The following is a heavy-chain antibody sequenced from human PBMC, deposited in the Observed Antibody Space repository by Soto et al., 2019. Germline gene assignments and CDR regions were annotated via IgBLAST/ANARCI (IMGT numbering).Heavy chain of an antibody. V-gene: IGHV3-30*18. Sequence: QVQLVESGGGVVQPGRSLRLSCAASGFTFSSYGMHWVRQVPGKGLEWVAVISDDGSNKYYADSVKGRFTISRDNSKNTLYLQMNSLRAEDSAVYYCANYCRSTSCFSGGLEHWGQGTLVTVSS. J-gene: IGHJ5*02. CDR1: GFTFSSYG. CDR3: ANYCRSTSCFSGGLEH. D-gene: IGHD2-2*01. CDR2: ISDDGSNK.